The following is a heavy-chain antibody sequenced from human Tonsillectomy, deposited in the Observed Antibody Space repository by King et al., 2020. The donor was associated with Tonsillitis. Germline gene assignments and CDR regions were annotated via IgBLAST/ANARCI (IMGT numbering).Heavy chain of an antibody. CDR2: LYSSGTI. J-gene: IGHJ4*02. V-gene: IGHV4-39*01. D-gene: IGHD1-26*01. Sequence: QLQESGPGVVKPSETLSLTCTVSGGSISRGDHFWAWIRQPPGKGLEWIGYLYSSGTIFYNPSLKSRITISGGTSENRFSLKLSSVTAADTAVYFCAGYVSGSFDYWGQGALVTVSS. CDR3: AGYVSGSFDY. CDR1: GGSISRGDHF.